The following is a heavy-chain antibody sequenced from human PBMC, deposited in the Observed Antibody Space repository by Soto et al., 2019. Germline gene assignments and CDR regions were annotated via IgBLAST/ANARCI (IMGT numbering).Heavy chain of an antibody. Sequence: SETLPLTCAVSGGSISSGGYSWSWIRQPPGKGLEWIGYIYDSGSSYYNPSLKSRVTISLDRSKNQFSLKLSSVTAADTAVYYCARVPARLGAFDIWGQGTMVTVSS. CDR1: GGSISSGGYS. V-gene: IGHV4-30-2*01. J-gene: IGHJ3*02. CDR3: ARVPARLGAFDI. D-gene: IGHD2-2*01. CDR2: IYDSGSS.